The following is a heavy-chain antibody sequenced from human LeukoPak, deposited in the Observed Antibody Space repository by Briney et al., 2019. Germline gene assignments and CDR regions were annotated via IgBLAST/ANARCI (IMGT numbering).Heavy chain of an antibody. CDR1: GFTFSSYG. Sequence: GGSLRLSCAASGFTFSSYGMHWVRQAPGKGLEWVAVISYDGSNKYYADSVKGRFAISRDNSKNTLYLQMNSLRAEDTAVYYCAKGAVAGMGVFDYWGQGTLVTVSS. CDR3: AKGAVAGMGVFDY. D-gene: IGHD6-19*01. J-gene: IGHJ4*02. CDR2: ISYDGSNK. V-gene: IGHV3-30*18.